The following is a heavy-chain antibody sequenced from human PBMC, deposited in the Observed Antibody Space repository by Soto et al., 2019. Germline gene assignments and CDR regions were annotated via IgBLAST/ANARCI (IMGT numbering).Heavy chain of an antibody. Sequence: GGSLRLSCAASGFTFSSYSMNWVLQAPGKGLEWVSSISSSSSYIYYADSLKGRFTISRGNAKNSLYLQMNSLRAEDTAVYYCARDSVAGTTQGMDVWGQGTTVTVSS. CDR3: ARDSVAGTTQGMDV. CDR2: ISSSSSYI. CDR1: GFTFSSYS. J-gene: IGHJ6*02. D-gene: IGHD1-1*01. V-gene: IGHV3-21*01.